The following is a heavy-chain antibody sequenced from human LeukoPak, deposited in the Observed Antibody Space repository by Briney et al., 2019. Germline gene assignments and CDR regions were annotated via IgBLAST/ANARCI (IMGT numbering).Heavy chain of an antibody. J-gene: IGHJ4*02. D-gene: IGHD5-12*01. Sequence: GGSLRLSCAASGFTFSGSAMHWVRQASGKGLEWVGRIRSKANSYATAYAASVKGRFTISRDDSKNTAYLQMNSLKTEDTAVYYCTSHPPPTYSGYEALFDYWGREPWSPSPQ. CDR1: GFTFSGSA. CDR2: IRSKANSYAT. CDR3: TSHPPPTYSGYEALFDY. V-gene: IGHV3-73*01.